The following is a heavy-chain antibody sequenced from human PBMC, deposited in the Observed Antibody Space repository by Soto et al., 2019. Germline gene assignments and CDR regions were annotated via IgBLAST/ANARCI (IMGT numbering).Heavy chain of an antibody. CDR2: IKQDGSEK. CDR3: ARGTYYDILTGHYTLFDY. V-gene: IGHV3-7*03. CDR1: VFTFSSYW. J-gene: IGHJ4*02. Sequence: PVGSLRLSCASSVFTFSSYWMSWVRHSPGKWLEWVANIKQDGSEKYYVDSVKGRFTISRDNAKNSLYLQMNSLRAEDTAVYYCARGTYYDILTGHYTLFDYWGQGTLVIVSS. D-gene: IGHD3-9*01.